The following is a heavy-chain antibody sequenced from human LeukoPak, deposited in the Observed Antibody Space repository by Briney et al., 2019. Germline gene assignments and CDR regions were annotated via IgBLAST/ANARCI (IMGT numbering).Heavy chain of an antibody. D-gene: IGHD3-9*01. Sequence: GGSLRLSCAASGITVSSNYMSWVRQAPGKGLEWVSVIYSGSSTYYADSVKGRFTISRDNSKNTPYLQMNSLRVEDTAVYYCARDPLAYDILTGPNSDYWGQGTLVTVSS. CDR2: IYSGSST. CDR3: ARDPLAYDILTGPNSDY. CDR1: GITVSSNY. J-gene: IGHJ4*02. V-gene: IGHV3-66*01.